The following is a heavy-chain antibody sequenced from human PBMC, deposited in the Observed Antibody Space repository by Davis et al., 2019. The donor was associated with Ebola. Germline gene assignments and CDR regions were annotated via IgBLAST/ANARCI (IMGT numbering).Heavy chain of an antibody. V-gene: IGHV4-59*01. CDR2: ISYSGGA. D-gene: IGHD2-2*01. CDR1: AGSTSTYS. CDR3: ARDNGDCSDTSCLYYDYDMDV. Sequence: PSETLSPTCPVSAGSTSTYSWTWIRQPPGKGLEWIGHISYSGGANYNPSLKSRVPISADKSKSQFSLKISSVTAADTAVYYCARDNGDCSDTSCLYYDYDMDVWGTGTTVTVSS. J-gene: IGHJ6*03.